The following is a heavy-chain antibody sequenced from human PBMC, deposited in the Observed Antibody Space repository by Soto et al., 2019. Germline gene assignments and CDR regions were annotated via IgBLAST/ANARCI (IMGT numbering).Heavy chain of an antibody. J-gene: IGHJ4*02. V-gene: IGHV3-48*01. CDR1: GFSFSSYS. D-gene: IGHD2-15*01. Sequence: GGSLRLSCAASGFSFSSYSVNWVRQAPGKGLEWLSFIGGGEKTFYADSVRGRFTISRDFAHNSLFLQLNSLRAEDTALYFCVRDKDWAFDFWGQGTLVTVSS. CDR2: IGGGEKT. CDR3: VRDKDWAFDF.